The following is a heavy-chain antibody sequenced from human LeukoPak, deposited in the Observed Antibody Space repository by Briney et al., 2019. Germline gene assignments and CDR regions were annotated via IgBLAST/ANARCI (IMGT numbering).Heavy chain of an antibody. CDR2: ISSSSSTI. D-gene: IGHD4-17*01. CDR3: ARPDYVDAFDI. CDR1: GFTFSSYS. V-gene: IGHV3-48*01. Sequence: GGSLRLSCAASGFTFSSYSMNWVRQAPGKGLEWVSYISSSSSTIYYADSVEGRFTISRDNAKNSLYLQMNSLRAEDTAVYYCARPDYVDAFDIWGQGTMVTVSS. J-gene: IGHJ3*02.